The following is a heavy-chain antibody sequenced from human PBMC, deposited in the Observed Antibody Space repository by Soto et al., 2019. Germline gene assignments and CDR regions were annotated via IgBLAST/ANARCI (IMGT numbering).Heavy chain of an antibody. D-gene: IGHD2-8*01. Sequence: ASVKVSCKASGGTFSSYAISWVRQAPGQGLEWMGGIIPIFGTANYAQKFQGRVTITADESTSTAYMELSSLRSEDTAVYYCARVMVDIPEVYYYGMDVWGQGTTVTVSS. CDR1: GGTFSSYA. CDR2: IIPIFGTA. V-gene: IGHV1-69*13. J-gene: IGHJ6*02. CDR3: ARVMVDIPEVYYYGMDV.